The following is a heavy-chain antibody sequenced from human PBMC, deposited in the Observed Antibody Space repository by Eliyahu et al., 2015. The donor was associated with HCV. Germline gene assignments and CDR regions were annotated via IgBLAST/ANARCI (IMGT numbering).Heavy chain of an antibody. CDR3: ARDMQIAARPYYHYGMDV. Sequence: QVQLQESGPRLVKPSDTLSLICSVSGGSISTYYWGWIRQPPGKGLEWIGYIHDSGTPPTNPSLLSRVTISVDKSKNQFSLKLSSVTVADTAVYYCARDMQIAARPYYHYGMDVWGQGTTVTVSS. D-gene: IGHD6-6*01. V-gene: IGHV4-59*01. CDR2: IHDSGTP. CDR1: GGSISTYY. J-gene: IGHJ6*02.